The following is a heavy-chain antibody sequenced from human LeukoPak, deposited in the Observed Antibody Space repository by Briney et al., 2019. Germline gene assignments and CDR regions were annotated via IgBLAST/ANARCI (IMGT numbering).Heavy chain of an antibody. D-gene: IGHD2-2*01. Sequence: HPGGSLRLSCAASGFTFSSYGMHWVRQAPGKGLEWVAFIRYDGSNKYYADSVKGRFTISRDNSKNTLYLQMNSLRAEDTAVYYCAKDSAPRDIVVVPAAPDYWGQGTLVTVSS. J-gene: IGHJ4*02. CDR1: GFTFSSYG. CDR2: IRYDGSNK. V-gene: IGHV3-30*02. CDR3: AKDSAPRDIVVVPAAPDY.